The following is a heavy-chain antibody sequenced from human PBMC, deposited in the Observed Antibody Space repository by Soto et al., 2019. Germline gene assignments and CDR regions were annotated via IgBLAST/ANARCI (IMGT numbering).Heavy chain of an antibody. V-gene: IGHV3-9*01. CDR3: AKDAITMVRGVISYYGMDV. CDR1: GFTFDDYA. J-gene: IGHJ6*02. D-gene: IGHD3-10*01. CDR2: ISWNSGSI. Sequence: EGQLVESGGGLVQPGRSLRLSCAASGFTFDDYAMHWVRRAPGKGLEWVSGISWNSGSIGYADSVKGRFTISRDNAKNSLYLQMNSLRAEDTALYYCAKDAITMVRGVISYYGMDVWGQGTTVTVSS.